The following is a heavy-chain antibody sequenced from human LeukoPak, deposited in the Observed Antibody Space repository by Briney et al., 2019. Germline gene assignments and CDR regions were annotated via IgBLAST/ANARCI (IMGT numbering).Heavy chain of an antibody. J-gene: IGHJ6*04. V-gene: IGHV3-21*01. Sequence: GGSLRLSCAASGFTFSSYSMNWVRQAPGEGLEWVSSISSSSSYIYYADSVKGRFTISRDNAKNSLYLQMNSLRAEDTAVYYCAREGPYYYGSGSYLYYYYGMDVWGKGTTVTVSS. CDR2: ISSSSSYI. CDR1: GFTFSSYS. D-gene: IGHD3-10*01. CDR3: AREGPYYYGSGSYLYYYYGMDV.